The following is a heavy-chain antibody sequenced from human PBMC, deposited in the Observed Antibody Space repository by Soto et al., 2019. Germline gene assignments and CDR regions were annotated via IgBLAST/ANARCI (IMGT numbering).Heavy chain of an antibody. CDR1: GFTFSSYG. V-gene: IGHV3-30*18. CDR2: ISYDGSNK. D-gene: IGHD3-10*01. J-gene: IGHJ3*02. CDR3: AKDLPFMVRGVKGNAFDI. Sequence: GGSLRLSCAASGFTFSSYGMHWVRQAPGKGLEWVAVISYDGSNKYYADSVKGRFTISRDNSKNTLYLQMNSLRAEDTAVYYCAKDLPFMVRGVKGNAFDIWGQGTMVTVSS.